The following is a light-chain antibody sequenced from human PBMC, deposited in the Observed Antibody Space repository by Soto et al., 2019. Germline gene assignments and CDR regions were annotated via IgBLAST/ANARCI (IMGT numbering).Light chain of an antibody. CDR2: DDV. Sequence: QSVLTQTPSVAAAPGQRVTISCSGSRSNVGENYVSWYQQFPGTAPQLVIYDDVKRSPGIPDRFSASKSGTSATLAITGLQTGDEADYYCGTLDNSLRAGLFGTGTKLTVL. CDR3: GTLDNSLRAGL. CDR1: RSNVGENY. V-gene: IGLV1-51*01. J-gene: IGLJ2*01.